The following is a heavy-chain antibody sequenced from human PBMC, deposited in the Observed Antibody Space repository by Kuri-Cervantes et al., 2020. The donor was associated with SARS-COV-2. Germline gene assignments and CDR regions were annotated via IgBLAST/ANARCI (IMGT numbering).Heavy chain of an antibody. CDR1: GFTFSSYA. D-gene: IGHD3-22*01. CDR2: ISYDGSNK. CDR3: ARDQDYYDSNDYFDY. J-gene: IGHJ4*02. Sequence: GGSLRLSCAASGFTFSSYAMHWVRQAPGKGLEWVAVISYDGSNKYYADSVKGRFTISRDNSKNTLYLQMNSLRAEDTAVYYCARDQDYYDSNDYFDYWGQGTVVTVSS. V-gene: IGHV3-30*04.